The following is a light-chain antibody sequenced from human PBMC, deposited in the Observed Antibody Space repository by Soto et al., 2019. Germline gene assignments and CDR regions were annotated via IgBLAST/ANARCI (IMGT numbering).Light chain of an antibody. CDR3: QHYGSSRT. Sequence: DIVLTQSPGTLSLSPGERAXLSCRASQSVSNFYLAWYQQNPGQAPRLLIYDASTRATGIPDRFSGSGSGTDFTLTISRLEPEDFAVYYCQHYGSSRTFGQGTKVDIK. CDR1: QSVSNFY. V-gene: IGKV3-20*01. J-gene: IGKJ1*01. CDR2: DAS.